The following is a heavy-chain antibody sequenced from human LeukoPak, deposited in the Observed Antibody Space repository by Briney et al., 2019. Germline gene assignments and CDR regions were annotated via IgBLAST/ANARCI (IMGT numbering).Heavy chain of an antibody. CDR1: GYTFTSYG. V-gene: IGHV1-18*01. D-gene: IGHD3-3*01. J-gene: IGHJ3*02. CDR3: ARGVIFGVVLDAFDI. CDR2: ISAYNGNT. Sequence: ASVKVSCKASGYTFTSYGISWVRQAPGQGLEWMGWISAYNGNTNYAQKLQGRVTMTTDTSTSTAYMELRSLRSDDTAVYYCARGVIFGVVLDAFDIWGQGTMVSVSS.